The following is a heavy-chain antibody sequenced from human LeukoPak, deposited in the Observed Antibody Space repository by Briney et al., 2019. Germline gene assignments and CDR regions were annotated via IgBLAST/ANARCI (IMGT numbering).Heavy chain of an antibody. V-gene: IGHV3-48*03. Sequence: GGSLRLSCAASGFTFSSYEMNWVRQAPGKGLEWVSYISSSGSTIYYADSVKGRFTISRDNSKNTLYLRMNSLRAEDTAVYYCATTGYSSRNYWGQGTQVTVSS. D-gene: IGHD6-13*01. CDR1: GFTFSSYE. CDR3: ATTGYSSRNY. J-gene: IGHJ4*02. CDR2: ISSSGSTI.